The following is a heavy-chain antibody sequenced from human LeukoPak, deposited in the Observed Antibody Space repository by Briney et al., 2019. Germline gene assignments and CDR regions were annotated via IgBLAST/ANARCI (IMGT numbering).Heavy chain of an antibody. CDR1: GYTFTSYD. CDR3: ARGATTVDRGFDP. V-gene: IGHV1-8*01. D-gene: IGHD4-11*01. J-gene: IGHJ5*02. CDR2: MNPNSGNT. Sequence: ASVKVSCKASGYTFTSYDINWVRQASGQGLEWMGWMNPNSGNTGYAQEFQGRVTMTSNTSINTAHMELSSLRSEDTAVYYCARGATTVDRGFDPWGQGTLVTVPS.